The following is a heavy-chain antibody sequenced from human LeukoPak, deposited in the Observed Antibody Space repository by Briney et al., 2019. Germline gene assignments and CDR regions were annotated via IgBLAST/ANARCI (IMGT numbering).Heavy chain of an antibody. CDR3: AKFPIYGSGRPPSDY. CDR1: GFTYSSYA. J-gene: IGHJ4*02. D-gene: IGHD3-10*01. Sequence: GGSLRLSCAASGFTYSSYAMSWVRQAPGKGLEWVSAISGRGGSTYYADSVKGRFTISRDNSKNTLYLQMNSLRAEDTAVYYCAKFPIYGSGRPPSDYWGQGTLVTVSS. V-gene: IGHV3-23*01. CDR2: ISGRGGST.